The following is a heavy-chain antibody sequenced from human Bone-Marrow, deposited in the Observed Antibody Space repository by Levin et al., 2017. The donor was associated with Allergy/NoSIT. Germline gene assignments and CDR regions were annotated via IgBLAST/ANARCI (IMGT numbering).Heavy chain of an antibody. CDR3: ASWAMFYYDGSDFDYFYYGMDV. J-gene: IGHJ6*02. CDR2: ISGGSSRI. V-gene: IGHV3-21*06. Sequence: SCAASGLSFSNYDMNWVRQAPGKGLEWVSSISGGSSRIYYADSVKGRFTISRDNAKNSLYLQMNSLRVEDTAVYYCASWAMFYYDGSDFDYFYYGMDVWGQGTTVTVSS. CDR1: GLSFSNYD. D-gene: IGHD3-16*01.